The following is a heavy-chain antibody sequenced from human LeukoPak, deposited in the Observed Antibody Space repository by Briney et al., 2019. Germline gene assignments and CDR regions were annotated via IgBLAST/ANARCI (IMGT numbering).Heavy chain of an antibody. V-gene: IGHV3-33*01. Sequence: GGSLRHSFAQARFTVGKDGRHWVRQAPGKRLKWVAVIWYDGSNKYYADSVKGRFTISRDNSKNTLYLQMNSLRAEDTAVYYCARNYYDSSGYYYHDYWGQGTLVTVSS. D-gene: IGHD3-22*01. J-gene: IGHJ4*02. CDR3: ARNYYDSSGYYYHDY. CDR2: IWYDGSNK. CDR1: RFTVGKDG.